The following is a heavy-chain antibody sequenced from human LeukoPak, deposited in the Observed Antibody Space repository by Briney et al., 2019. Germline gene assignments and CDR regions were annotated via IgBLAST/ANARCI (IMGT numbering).Heavy chain of an antibody. CDR2: INHSGST. V-gene: IGHV4-34*01. Sequence: SETLSLTCAVYGGSFSGYCWSWIRQPPGKGLEWIGEINHSGSTNYNPPLKSRVTISVDTSKNQFSLKLSSVTAADTAVYYCAGGRYAEADYWGQGTLVTVSS. CDR3: AGGRYAEADY. J-gene: IGHJ4*02. CDR1: GGSFSGYC. D-gene: IGHD3-9*01.